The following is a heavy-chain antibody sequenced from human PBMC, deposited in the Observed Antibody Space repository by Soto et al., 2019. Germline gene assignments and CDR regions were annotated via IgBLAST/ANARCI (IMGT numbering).Heavy chain of an antibody. Sequence: QITLKESGPTLVKPTQTLTLTCTFSGFSLSTSGVGVGWIRQPPGKALEWLALIYWDDDKRYSPSLKSRLTITXDTSKNQVVXTMTNMDPVDTATYYXAXXXXLVRGGYFQHWGQGTLVTVSS. V-gene: IGHV2-5*02. D-gene: IGHD6-13*01. CDR2: IYWDDDK. J-gene: IGHJ1*01. CDR3: AXXXXLVRGGYFQH. CDR1: GFSLSTSGVG.